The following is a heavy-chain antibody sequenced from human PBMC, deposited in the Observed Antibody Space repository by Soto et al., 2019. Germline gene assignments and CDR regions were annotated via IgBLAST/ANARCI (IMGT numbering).Heavy chain of an antibody. CDR2: ISESGGTT. J-gene: IGHJ4*02. V-gene: IGHV3-23*01. CDR3: AKEGAVGATDY. Sequence: EVHLLESGGGLVQPGGSLRLSCAVSGFIFSNYAMRWVRQAPGKGLEWVSDISESGGTTNYADSVKGRFTISRDNSKNSLYLQMNSLRVEDTAVYYCAKEGAVGATDYWGQGSLVTVSS. CDR1: GFIFSNYA. D-gene: IGHD1-26*01.